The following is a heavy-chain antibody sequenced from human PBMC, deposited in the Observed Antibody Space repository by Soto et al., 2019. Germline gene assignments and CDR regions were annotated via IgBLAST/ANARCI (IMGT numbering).Heavy chain of an antibody. Sequence: GASVKVSCKASGYTFTSYDINWVRQATGQGLEWMGWMNPNSGNTGYAQKFQGRVTMTRNTSISTAYMELSSLRSEDTAVYYCARRYDFWSGYYFWYFDLWGRGTLVTVSS. CDR2: MNPNSGNT. D-gene: IGHD3-3*01. CDR3: ARRYDFWSGYYFWYFDL. J-gene: IGHJ2*01. V-gene: IGHV1-8*01. CDR1: GYTFTSYD.